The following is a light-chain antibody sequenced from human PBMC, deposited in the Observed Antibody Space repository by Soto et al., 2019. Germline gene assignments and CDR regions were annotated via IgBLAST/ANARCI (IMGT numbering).Light chain of an antibody. J-gene: IGKJ1*01. CDR2: GGS. CDR3: QQYGSSPTWT. V-gene: IGKV3-20*01. Sequence: IVLTQSPGTLSLSPGERATLSCRASQSVSSNHLAWYQQKPGQAPRLLIYGGSSRATGIPVRFSGSGSETDFTLTIRRLEPEDSAVYYCQQYGSSPTWTFGQGTKV. CDR1: QSVSSNH.